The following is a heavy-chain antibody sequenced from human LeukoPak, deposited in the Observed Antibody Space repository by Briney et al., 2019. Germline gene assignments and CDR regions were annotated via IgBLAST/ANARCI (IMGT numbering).Heavy chain of an antibody. J-gene: IGHJ4*02. CDR1: RGSISGSIRSYY. CDR2: ISSSGSV. D-gene: IGHD5-12*01. V-gene: IGHV4-4*09. CDR3: ARIPLGYSGAYYFDY. Sequence: SETLSLTCTVSRGSISGSIRSYYWSWLRQPPGKGLEWIGYISSSGSVNDNPPLWSRVTISVDTSKNQFFLNLSSVSAAATAVYYCARIPLGYSGAYYFDYWGQGTLVTVSP.